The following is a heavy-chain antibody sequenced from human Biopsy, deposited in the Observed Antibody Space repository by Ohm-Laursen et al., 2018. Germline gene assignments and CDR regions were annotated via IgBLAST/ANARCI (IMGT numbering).Heavy chain of an antibody. D-gene: IGHD4-11*01. V-gene: IGHV4-61*01. Sequence: TLSLTCAVSGGSVNTYNFYWTWIRQPPGKGLEWIGHIFYSGTTKYNPSLERRVRISLDTASNQFSLRLRSVTAADTATYYCARDSGILNYGNFKYYHYYGMDVWGQGTKVTVSS. CDR2: IFYSGTT. CDR1: GGSVNTYNFY. CDR3: ARDSGILNYGNFKYYHYYGMDV. J-gene: IGHJ6*02.